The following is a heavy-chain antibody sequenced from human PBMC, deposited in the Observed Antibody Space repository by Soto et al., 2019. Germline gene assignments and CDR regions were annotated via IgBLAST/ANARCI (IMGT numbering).Heavy chain of an antibody. CDR3: ARGGMLVYAIGYYDSSGGSDY. D-gene: IGHD2-8*01. V-gene: IGHV1-18*04. CDR2: ISAYNGNT. CDR1: GYTFTSYG. Sequence: QVQLVQSGAEVKKPGASVKVSCKASGYTFTSYGISWVRQAPGQGLEGMGWISAYNGNTNYAQKLQGRVTMTTDTSTRTASMELRSLRSDDTAVYYCARGGMLVYAIGYYDSSGGSDYWGQGTLVTVSS. J-gene: IGHJ4*02.